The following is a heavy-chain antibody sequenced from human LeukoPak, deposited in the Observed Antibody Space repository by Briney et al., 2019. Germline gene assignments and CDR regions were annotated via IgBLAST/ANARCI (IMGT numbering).Heavy chain of an antibody. J-gene: IGHJ4*02. Sequence: GGSLRLSCAASGFTFSSYSMNWVRQAPGKGLEWVSSISSSSSYIYYADSVKGRFTISRDNAKNSLYLQMNSLRAEDTALYYCAKDKYYYDSSGHFDYWGQGTLVTVSS. V-gene: IGHV3-21*04. CDR3: AKDKYYYDSSGHFDY. CDR2: ISSSSSYI. D-gene: IGHD3-22*01. CDR1: GFTFSSYS.